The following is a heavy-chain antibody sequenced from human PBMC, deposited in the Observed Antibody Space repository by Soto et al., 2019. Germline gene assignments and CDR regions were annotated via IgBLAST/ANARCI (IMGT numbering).Heavy chain of an antibody. J-gene: IGHJ6*02. CDR1: EFTFSSYW. CDR3: AREGFSYGYGYYYYNGMDV. Sequence: GGSLRLSCAASEFTFSSYWIHWVRQAPGKGLVWVSRINSDGSSTNYADSVKGRFTISRDNAKNTLYLQIDSLRAEDTAVYYCAREGFSYGYGYYYYNGMDVWGQGPTVTVSS. D-gene: IGHD5-18*01. V-gene: IGHV3-74*01. CDR2: INSDGSST.